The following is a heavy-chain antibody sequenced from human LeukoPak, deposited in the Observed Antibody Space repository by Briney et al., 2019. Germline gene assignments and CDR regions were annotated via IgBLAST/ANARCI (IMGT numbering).Heavy chain of an antibody. CDR3: ARTRYYYDSSGIYYYYYMDV. J-gene: IGHJ6*03. CDR2: IYSGGST. CDR1: GFTVSTNY. D-gene: IGHD3-22*01. Sequence: GGSLRLSCAASGFTVSTNYMSWVRQAPGKGLEWVSVIYSGGSTYYADSVKGRFTISRDNSKNTLYLQMNSLRAEDTAVYYCARTRYYYDSSGIYYYYYMDVWGKGTTVTVSS. V-gene: IGHV3-53*01.